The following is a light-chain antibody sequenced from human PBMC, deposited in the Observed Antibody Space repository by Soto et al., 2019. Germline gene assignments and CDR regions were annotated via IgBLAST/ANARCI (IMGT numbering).Light chain of an antibody. CDR2: GAS. CDR3: QQYGNSPYT. J-gene: IGKJ2*01. V-gene: IGKV3-20*01. Sequence: EIVLTQSPGTLSLSPGERATLSCRASQSVSSYLAWYQQKPGQTPRLLIYGASNRATGIPDRFGGSGSGTDFTLTNSRLDPEDFAVYYCQQYGNSPYTFGQGTKLEIK. CDR1: QSVSSY.